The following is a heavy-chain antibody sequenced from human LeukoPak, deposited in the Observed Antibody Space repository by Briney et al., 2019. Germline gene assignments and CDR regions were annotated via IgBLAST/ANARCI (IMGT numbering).Heavy chain of an antibody. CDR1: GYTFTSYD. CDR3: ARDPIGSRWPYYFDY. D-gene: IGHD6-13*01. J-gene: IGHJ4*02. CDR2: ISAGNGNT. Sequence: ASVKVSCTASGYTFTSYDINWVRQATGQGLEWMGWISAGNGNTKYSQKFQARVTITRDTSASTAYMELSSLRSEDTAVYYCARDPIGSRWPYYFDYWGQGTLVTVSS. V-gene: IGHV1-3*01.